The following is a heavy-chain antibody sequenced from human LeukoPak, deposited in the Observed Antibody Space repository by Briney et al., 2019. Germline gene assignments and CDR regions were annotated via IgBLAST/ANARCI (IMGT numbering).Heavy chain of an antibody. Sequence: GGSLRLSCTGSGFTFRDYSFNWVRQAPGKGLEWVGFIRSRVYGGTIEYAASVKRRFTISRDDFKSIAYLQMNNLTTEDTAVYYCTRFWSGYSGFFYYYMDVWGKGTTVTVYS. V-gene: IGHV3-49*04. CDR3: TRFWSGYSGFFYYYMDV. CDR2: IRSRVYGGTI. CDR1: GFTFRDYS. J-gene: IGHJ6*03. D-gene: IGHD3-3*01.